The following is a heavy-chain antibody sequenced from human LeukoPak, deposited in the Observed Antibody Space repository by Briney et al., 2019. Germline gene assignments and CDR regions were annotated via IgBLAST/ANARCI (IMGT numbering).Heavy chain of an antibody. V-gene: IGHV3-74*01. CDR2: INSDGSRT. D-gene: IGHD5-18*01. CDR3: ARVITGSTYGQFDY. CDR1: GFTFSDYW. J-gene: IGHJ4*02. Sequence: TGGSLRLSCTASGFTFSDYWMHWVRQAPGKGLVWVSRINSDGSRTNYADCVKGRFTISRDNAKNTVFLQMNSLRAEAAAVYYCARVITGSTYGQFDYWGQGVLATVSS.